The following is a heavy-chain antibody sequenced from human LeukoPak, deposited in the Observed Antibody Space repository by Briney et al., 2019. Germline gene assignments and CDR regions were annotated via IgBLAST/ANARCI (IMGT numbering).Heavy chain of an antibody. CDR3: AGSVVTPGYYYYYYMDV. CDR1: GYTFTSYD. Sequence: ASVKVSCKASGYTFTSYDINWVRQAPGQGLEWMGGIIPIFGTANYAQKFQGRVTITADKSTSAAYMELSSLRSEDTAVYYCAGSVVTPGYYYYYYMDVWGKGTTVTVSS. CDR2: IIPIFGTA. D-gene: IGHD4-23*01. J-gene: IGHJ6*03. V-gene: IGHV1-69*06.